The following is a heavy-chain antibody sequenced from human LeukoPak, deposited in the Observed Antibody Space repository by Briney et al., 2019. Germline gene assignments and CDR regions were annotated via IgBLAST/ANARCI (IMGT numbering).Heavy chain of an antibody. Sequence: GGSLRLSCAASGFTFSSYAMSWVRQAPGKGLEWVSAMSGSGGSTYYADSVKGRFTISRDNSKNTLYLQMNSLRAEDTAVYYCAKNGEITMIVVVTPYYFDYWGQGTLVTVSS. J-gene: IGHJ4*02. V-gene: IGHV3-23*01. CDR1: GFTFSSYA. D-gene: IGHD3-22*01. CDR3: AKNGEITMIVVVTPYYFDY. CDR2: MSGSGGST.